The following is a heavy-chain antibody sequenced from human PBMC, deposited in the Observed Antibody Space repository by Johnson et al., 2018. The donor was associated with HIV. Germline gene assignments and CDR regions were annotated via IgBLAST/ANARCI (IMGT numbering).Heavy chain of an antibody. D-gene: IGHD1-7*01. CDR2: IRSKANSYAT. J-gene: IGHJ3*02. V-gene: IGHV3-73*01. CDR1: GFTFSPFW. CDR3: ARDNWNYNAFDI. Sequence: VKLVESGGGLVQPGGSLRLSCSASGFTFSPFWMTWVRQASGKGLEWVGRIRSKANSYATAYAASVKGRFTISRDDSKNTAYLQMNSLRAEDTAVYYCARDNWNYNAFDIWGQGTMVTVSS.